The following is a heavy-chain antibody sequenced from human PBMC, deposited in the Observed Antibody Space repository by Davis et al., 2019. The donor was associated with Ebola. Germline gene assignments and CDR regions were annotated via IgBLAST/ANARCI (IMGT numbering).Heavy chain of an antibody. Sequence: MPSETLSLTCSVSGDSISSSRYYWGWIRQPPGMGLEWIASIHNSGRIHYNPSLKSRVTILVDTSKNQFSLKLSSVTAADTAVYYCATPSGITMARGVISDYYHYGMDVWGQGTKVTVSS. D-gene: IGHD3-10*01. J-gene: IGHJ6*02. CDR1: GDSISSSRYY. CDR3: ATPSGITMARGVISDYYHYGMDV. V-gene: IGHV4-39*01. CDR2: IHNSGRI.